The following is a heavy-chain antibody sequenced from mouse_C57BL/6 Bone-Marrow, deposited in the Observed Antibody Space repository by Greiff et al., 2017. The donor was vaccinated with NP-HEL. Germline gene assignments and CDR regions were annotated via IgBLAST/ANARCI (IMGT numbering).Heavy chain of an antibody. D-gene: IGHD3-2*02. CDR3: ARNWGQLRLPYYFDY. CDR2: IWSGGST. CDR1: GFSLTSYG. Sequence: VQGVESGPGLVQPSQSLSITCTVSGFSLTSYGVHWVRQSPGKGLEWLGVIWSGGSTDYNAAFISRLSISKDNSKSQVFFKMNSLQADDTAIYYCARNWGQLRLPYYFDYWGQGTTLTVSS. J-gene: IGHJ2*01. V-gene: IGHV2-2*01.